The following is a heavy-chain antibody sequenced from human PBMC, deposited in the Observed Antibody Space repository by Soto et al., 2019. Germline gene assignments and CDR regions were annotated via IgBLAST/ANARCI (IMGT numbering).Heavy chain of an antibody. V-gene: IGHV1-2*02. CDR2: INPATGAA. J-gene: IGHJ3*02. D-gene: IGHD3-3*01. CDR1: GYPVTAYY. Sequence: QLHLVQSGAVVKKPGASVTVSCSASGYPVTAYYMHWVRQAPGRGLEWMGGINPATGAAKYTQPFQGGVTMTRDTSESAGFMELSAPTSEDPAVFYCASGGGVGVAGSAAFDMWGQGTLVTVSS. CDR3: ASGGGVGVAGSAAFDM.